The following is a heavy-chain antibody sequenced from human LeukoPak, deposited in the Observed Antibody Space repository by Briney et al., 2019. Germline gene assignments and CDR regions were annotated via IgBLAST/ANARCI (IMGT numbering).Heavy chain of an antibody. CDR3: ARHHPLQGGDPAWFDP. J-gene: IGHJ5*02. V-gene: IGHV4-39*01. CDR1: GGSISSSSYY. D-gene: IGHD2-21*02. CDR2: IYYSGST. Sequence: PSETLSLTCTVSGGSISSSSYYWGWIRQPPGKGLEWIGSIYYSGSTYYNPSLKSRVTISVDTSKNQFSLKLSSVTAADTAVYYCARHHPLQGGDPAWFDPWGQGTLVTVSS.